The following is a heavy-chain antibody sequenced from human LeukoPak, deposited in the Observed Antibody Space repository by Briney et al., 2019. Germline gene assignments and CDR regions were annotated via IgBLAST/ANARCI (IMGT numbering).Heavy chain of an antibody. Sequence: PGGSLRLSCAPSGFTFSIYTMNSVRQAPRKGVEWVSYISSDSGIIYYAESVKGRFTISRDNAKNSMYLQMNSLRAEDTAVYYCERNYSPFDYWGQGTLVTVSS. D-gene: IGHD3-10*01. V-gene: IGHV3-48*01. CDR3: ERNYSPFDY. CDR2: ISSDSGII. J-gene: IGHJ4*02. CDR1: GFTFSIYT.